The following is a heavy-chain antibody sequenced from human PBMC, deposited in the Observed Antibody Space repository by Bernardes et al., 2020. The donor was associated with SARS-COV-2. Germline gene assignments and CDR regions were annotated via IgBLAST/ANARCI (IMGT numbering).Heavy chain of an antibody. V-gene: IGHV3-64*04. CDR1: GFTFSSYS. CDR2: ISSDGDNK. CDR3: TRGLELELITWFDY. D-gene: IGHD1-7*01. J-gene: IGHJ4*02. Sequence: GGSLRLSCSASGFTFSSYSMHWVRQAPGKGLEYVSGISSDGDNKQYADSVEDRFTISRDNSKDTLYLLMNSLRTDDTAVYYCTRGLELELITWFDYWGQGTLVTVSS.